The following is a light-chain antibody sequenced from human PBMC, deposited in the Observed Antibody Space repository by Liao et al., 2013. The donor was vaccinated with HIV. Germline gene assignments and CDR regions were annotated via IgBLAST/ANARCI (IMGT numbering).Light chain of an antibody. CDR3: QAWDRSTAV. J-gene: IGLJ2*01. CDR2: QDT. Sequence: SYELTQPPSVSVSPGQTASITCSGDKLGDKYSCWYQQKPGQSPVLIIYQDTKRPSGIPEQFSGSNSGNTATLTISGTQAIDEADYFCQAWDRSTAVFGGGTKLTVL. V-gene: IGLV3-1*01. CDR1: KLGDKY.